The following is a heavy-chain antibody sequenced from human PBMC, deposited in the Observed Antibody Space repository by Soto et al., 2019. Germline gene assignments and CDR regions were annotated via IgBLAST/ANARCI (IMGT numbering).Heavy chain of an antibody. CDR3: AKVNSMIAVAGPHYPYYYYGMDV. CDR1: GFTFSSYG. V-gene: IGHV3-30*18. J-gene: IGHJ6*02. D-gene: IGHD6-19*01. CDR2: ISYDGSNK. Sequence: QVQLVESGGGVVQPGRSLRLSCAASGFTFSSYGMHWVRQAPGKGLEWVAVISYDGSNKYYADSVKGRFTISRDNSKNTLYLQMNSLRAEDTAVYYCAKVNSMIAVAGPHYPYYYYGMDVWGQGTTVTVSS.